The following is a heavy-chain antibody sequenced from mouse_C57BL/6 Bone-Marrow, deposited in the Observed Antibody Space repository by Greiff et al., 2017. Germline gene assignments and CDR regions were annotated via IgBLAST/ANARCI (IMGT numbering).Heavy chain of an antibody. CDR1: GYTFTDYY. Sequence: VQLQQSGPVLVKPGASVKMSCKASGYTFTDYYMNWVKQSHGKSLEWIGVINPYNGGTSYNQKFKGKATLTVDKSSSTAYMELNSLTSEDSAVYYCARRPIYDGYLTFAYWGQGTLVTVSA. D-gene: IGHD2-3*01. J-gene: IGHJ3*01. V-gene: IGHV1-19*01. CDR2: INPYNGGT. CDR3: ARRPIYDGYLTFAY.